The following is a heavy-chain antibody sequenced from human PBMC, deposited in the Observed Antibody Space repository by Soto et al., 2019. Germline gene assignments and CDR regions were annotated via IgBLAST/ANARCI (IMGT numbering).Heavy chain of an antibody. CDR3: ARDHYGTCSSTSCFDP. V-gene: IGHV1-8*01. Sequence: GASVKVSCKASGYTFTSYDINWVRQATGQRLEWMGWMNPNSGNTGYAQKFQGRVTMTRNTSISTAYMELSSLRSEDTAVYYCARDHYGTCSSTSCFDPWGQGTLVTVSS. CDR2: MNPNSGNT. J-gene: IGHJ5*02. CDR1: GYTFTSYD. D-gene: IGHD2-2*01.